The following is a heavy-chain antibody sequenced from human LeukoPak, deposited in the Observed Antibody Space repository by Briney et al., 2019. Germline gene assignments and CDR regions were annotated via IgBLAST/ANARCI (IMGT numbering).Heavy chain of an antibody. J-gene: IGHJ4*02. V-gene: IGHV3-33*01. D-gene: IGHD3-16*01. Sequence: GGSLRLPCAASGFSFSGDAIHWVRQAPGKGLEWVALIWSDGSQTKYAGSVKGRFTVSRDNSKNTAFLQMSGLTVEDTAVYYCAGAAGLGNYLIDYWGQGTLVTVSS. CDR3: AGAAGLGNYLIDY. CDR1: GFSFSGDA. CDR2: IWSDGSQT.